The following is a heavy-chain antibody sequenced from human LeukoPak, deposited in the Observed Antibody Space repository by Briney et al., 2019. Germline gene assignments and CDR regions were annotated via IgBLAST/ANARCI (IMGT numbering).Heavy chain of an antibody. V-gene: IGHV3-11*04. D-gene: IGHD6-13*01. J-gene: IGHJ6*03. CDR1: GFTFSDYY. Sequence: GGSLRLSCAASGFTFSDYYMSWIRQAPGKGLEWVSYISSSGSTIYYADSVKGRFTISRDNAKNSLYLQMNSLRAEDTAVYYCARDSSSWHQYYYYYMDVWGKGTTVTVSS. CDR3: ARDSSSWHQYYYYYMDV. CDR2: ISSSGSTI.